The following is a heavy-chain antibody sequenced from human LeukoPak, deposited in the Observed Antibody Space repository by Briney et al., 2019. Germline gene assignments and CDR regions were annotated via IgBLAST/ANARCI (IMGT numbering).Heavy chain of an antibody. J-gene: IGHJ3*02. V-gene: IGHV4-59*08. Sequence: SETLSLTCTVSGDSISTYYWSWIRQPPGKGLEWIGYIYYRVTSDYNPSLKSRVTMSVDMSTRQISLKLSSVTAADTAVYYCARHKYSSGWPPEGAFDIWGQGTMVTVSS. D-gene: IGHD6-19*01. CDR2: IYYRVTS. CDR3: ARHKYSSGWPPEGAFDI. CDR1: GDSISTYY.